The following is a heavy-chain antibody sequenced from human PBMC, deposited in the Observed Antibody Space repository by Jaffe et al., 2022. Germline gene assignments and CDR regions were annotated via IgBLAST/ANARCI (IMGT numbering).Heavy chain of an antibody. D-gene: IGHD4-17*01. V-gene: IGHV3-43D*04. Sequence: EVQLVESGGVVVQPGGSLRLSCAASGFTFDDYAMHWVRQAPGKGLEWVSLISWDGGSTYYADSVKGRFTISRDNSKNSLYLQMNSLRAEDTALYYCAKDYGDYYYYYMDVWGKGTTVTVSS. CDR1: GFTFDDYA. J-gene: IGHJ6*03. CDR3: AKDYGDYYYYYMDV. CDR2: ISWDGGST.